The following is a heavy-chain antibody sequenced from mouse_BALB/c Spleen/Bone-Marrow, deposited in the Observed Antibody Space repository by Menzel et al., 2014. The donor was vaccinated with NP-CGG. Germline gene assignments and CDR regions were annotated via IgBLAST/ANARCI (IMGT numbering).Heavy chain of an antibody. CDR3: ARGGRYDGAWFAY. V-gene: IGHV1-14*01. CDR2: INPYNDGT. J-gene: IGHJ3*01. CDR1: GYTFTSYV. D-gene: IGHD2-14*01. Sequence: EVQLQQSGPELVKPGASVKMSCKASGYTFTSYVMHWVKQKPGQGLEWIGYINPYNDGTKYNEKFKGKATLTSDKSSSTAYMELSSLTSGDSAVYYCARGGRYDGAWFAYWGQGTLVTVSA.